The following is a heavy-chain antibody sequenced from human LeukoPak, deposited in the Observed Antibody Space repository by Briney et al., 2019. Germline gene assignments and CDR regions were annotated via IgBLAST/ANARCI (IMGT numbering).Heavy chain of an antibody. D-gene: IGHD5-18*01. CDR1: GGSFSGYY. CDR3: AREDTAMEGFDY. V-gene: IGHV4-31*11. CDR2: IYYSGST. J-gene: IGHJ4*02. Sequence: SETLSLTCAVYGGSFSGYYWSWIRQHPGKGLEWIGYIYYSGSTYYNPSLKSRVTISVDTSKNQFSLKLSSVTAADTAVYYCAREDTAMEGFDYWGQGTLVTVSS.